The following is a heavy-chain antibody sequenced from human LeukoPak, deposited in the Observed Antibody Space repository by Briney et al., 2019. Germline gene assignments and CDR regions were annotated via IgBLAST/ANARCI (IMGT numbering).Heavy chain of an antibody. CDR1: GFTLSNFG. J-gene: IGHJ2*01. CDR2: ISDDGSNT. V-gene: IGHV3-30*18. CDR3: AKDADTATIIYWYFDL. D-gene: IGHD5-18*01. Sequence: GRSLRLSCTASGFTLSNFGMHWVRQAPGKGLEWVAVISDDGSNTFYADSVKGRFTISRDNSKNTLYLQLNSLSPEDTAVYYCAKDADTATIIYWYFDLWGRGTLVTVSS.